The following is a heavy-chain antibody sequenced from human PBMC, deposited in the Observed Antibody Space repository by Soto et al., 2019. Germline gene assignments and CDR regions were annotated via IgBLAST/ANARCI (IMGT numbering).Heavy chain of an antibody. CDR2: INPNSGGT. J-gene: IGHJ5*02. V-gene: IGHV1-2*02. Sequence: GASVKVSCKASGYTFTGYYMHWVRQAPGQGLEWMGWINPNSGGTNYAQKFQGRVTITTDESTSTAYMELSSLRSEDTAVYYCASSGYSSSWEINWFDPWGQGTLVTVSS. CDR3: ASSGYSSSWEINWFDP. D-gene: IGHD6-13*01. CDR1: GYTFTGYY.